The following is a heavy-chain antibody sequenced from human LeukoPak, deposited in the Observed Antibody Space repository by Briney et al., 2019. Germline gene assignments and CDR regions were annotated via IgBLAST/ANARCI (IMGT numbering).Heavy chain of an antibody. D-gene: IGHD2-21*02. V-gene: IGHV4-39*01. J-gene: IGHJ4*02. Sequence: SETLSLTCTVSGGSISTPGYYWGWIRQPPGKGLEWIGSLYHSGSTYYKPSLKSRATISVDKSKNQCSLKLRSVTAADTAVYYCARHALATVTDPSFDYWGQGALVTVSS. CDR3: ARHALATVTDPSFDY. CDR1: GGSISTPGYY. CDR2: LYHSGST.